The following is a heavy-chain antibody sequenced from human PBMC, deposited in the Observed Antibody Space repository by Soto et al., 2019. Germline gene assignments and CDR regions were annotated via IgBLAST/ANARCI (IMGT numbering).Heavy chain of an antibody. D-gene: IGHD1-1*01. CDR2: IFHSGTT. CDR3: ARQLERGGLPEGFEY. CDR1: GGSISSSHW. J-gene: IGHJ4*02. V-gene: IGHV4-4*02. Sequence: QVQLQESGPGLVKPSGTLSLTCAVSGGSISSSHWWSWVRQPPGKGLEWIGEIFHSGTTNYNPSLPSRVTISVDKSKNQFSLNLSSVTAADTAVYYCARQLERGGLPEGFEYWGQGTLATVSS.